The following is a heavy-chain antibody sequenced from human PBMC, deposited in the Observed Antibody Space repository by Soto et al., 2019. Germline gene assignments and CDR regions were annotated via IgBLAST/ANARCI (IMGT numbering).Heavy chain of an antibody. CDR3: ARGLYGSGSYSFDP. Sequence: EVQLVESGGGLVQPGGSLRLSCAASGFTFSSYDMHWVRQATGKGLEWVSAIGTAGDTYYPGSVKGRFTISRENAKNSLYLQMNSLRAGDTAVYYCARGLYGSGSYSFDPWGQGTLVTVSS. J-gene: IGHJ5*02. D-gene: IGHD3-10*01. CDR1: GFTFSSYD. V-gene: IGHV3-13*01. CDR2: IGTAGDT.